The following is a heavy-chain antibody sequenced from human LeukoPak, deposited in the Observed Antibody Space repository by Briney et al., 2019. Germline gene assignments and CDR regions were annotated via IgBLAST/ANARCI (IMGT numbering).Heavy chain of an antibody. J-gene: IGHJ6*02. D-gene: IGHD3-10*01. V-gene: IGHV3-23*01. CDR3: AKDRGYGSGSYPLYYYYGMDV. CDR1: GFTFSSYA. Sequence: GGSLRLSCAASGFTFSSYAMSWVRQAPGKGLEWVSAISGSGGSTYYADSVKGRFTISRDNSKNTLYLQMNSLRAEDTAVHYCAKDRGYGSGSYPLYYYYGMDVWGQGTTVTVSS. CDR2: ISGSGGST.